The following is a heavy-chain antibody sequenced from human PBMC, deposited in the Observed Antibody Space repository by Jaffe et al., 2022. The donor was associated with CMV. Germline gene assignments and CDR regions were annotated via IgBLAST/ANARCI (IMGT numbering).Heavy chain of an antibody. J-gene: IGHJ4*02. V-gene: IGHV4-39*01. CDR3: ARLMYCRSTTCYYFDY. Sequence: QLQLQESGPGLVKPSETLSLTCTVSGGSISSNSYFWGWIRQPPGKGLEWIGSIYYSGSTYYNPSLKSRVTISVDTSKNQFSLKLSSVTAADTAVYYCARLMYCRSTTCYYFDYWGQGTLVTVSS. CDR1: GGSISSNSYF. D-gene: IGHD2-2*01. CDR2: IYYSGST.